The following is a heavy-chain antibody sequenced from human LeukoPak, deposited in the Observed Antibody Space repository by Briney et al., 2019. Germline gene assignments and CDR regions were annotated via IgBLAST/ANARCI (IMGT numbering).Heavy chain of an antibody. V-gene: IGHV3-23*01. D-gene: IGHD3-22*01. J-gene: IGHJ4*02. Sequence: SGGSLRLSCAASGFTFNNYAMSWVRQTPGKGLDWVSTISGNSGSTYYADSVKGRFTISRDNSKNTLYLQMNSLRAEDTAVYYCAKKGYYPYYFDYWGQGTLVTVSS. CDR2: ISGNSGST. CDR1: GFTFNNYA. CDR3: AKKGYYPYYFDY.